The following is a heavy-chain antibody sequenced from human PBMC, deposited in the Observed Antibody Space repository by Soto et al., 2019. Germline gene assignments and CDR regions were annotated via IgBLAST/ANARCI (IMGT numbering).Heavy chain of an antibody. D-gene: IGHD3-22*01. CDR1: GGSISSGGYY. CDR2: IYYSGST. CDR3: AREVDSSGYYPFLDY. Sequence: SETLSLTCTVSGGSISSGGYYWSWIRQHPGKGLEWIGYIYYSGSTYYNPSLKSRVTISVDTSKNQLSLKLSSVTAADTAVYYCAREVDSSGYYPFLDYWGQGTLVTVSS. V-gene: IGHV4-31*03. J-gene: IGHJ4*02.